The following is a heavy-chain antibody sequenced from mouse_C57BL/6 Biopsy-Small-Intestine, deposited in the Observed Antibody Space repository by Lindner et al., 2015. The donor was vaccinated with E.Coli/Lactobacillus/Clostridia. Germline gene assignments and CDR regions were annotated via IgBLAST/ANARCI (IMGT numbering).Heavy chain of an antibody. V-gene: IGHV1-47*01. CDR1: GYTFTTYP. CDR2: FHPCDDDT. J-gene: IGHJ2*01. CDR3: ARGRGSNYYYFDY. D-gene: IGHD1-1*01. Sequence: VQLQESGAELVKPGASVKMSCKASGYTFTTYPIEWMKQNHGKSLEWIGNFHPCDDDTKYNEKFKGKATLTVEKSSSTVYLELSRLTSDDSAVYCCARGRGSNYYYFDYWGQGTTLTVSS.